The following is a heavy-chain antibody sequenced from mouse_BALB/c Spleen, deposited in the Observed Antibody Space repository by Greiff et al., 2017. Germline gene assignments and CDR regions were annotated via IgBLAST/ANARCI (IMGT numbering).Heavy chain of an antibody. CDR3: ARDKGGNNCCFDY. D-gene: IGHD1-3*01. CDR2: IWGDGST. J-gene: IGHJ2*01. V-gene: IGHV2-6-7*01. Sequence: QVQLKESGPGLVAPSQSLSITCTVSGFSLTGYGVNWVRQPPGKGLEWLGMIWGDGSTDYNSALKSRLSISKDNSKSQVFLKMNSLQTDDTARYYCARDKGGNNCCFDYWGQGTTLTVSS. CDR1: GFSLTGYG.